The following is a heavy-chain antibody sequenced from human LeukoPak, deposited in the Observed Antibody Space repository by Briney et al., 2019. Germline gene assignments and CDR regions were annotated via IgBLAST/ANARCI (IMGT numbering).Heavy chain of an antibody. V-gene: IGHV3-21*01. J-gene: IGHJ4*02. CDR2: ISSSSTYI. Sequence: GGSLRLSCAASGFTFSSSSMNWVRQAPGKGLEWVSSISSSSTYIYYADSVKGRFTISRDNAKNSLYLQMNSLRADDTAVYYCASVGSRYCSGGTCYYFDYWGQGTLVTVSS. D-gene: IGHD2-15*01. CDR1: GFTFSSSS. CDR3: ASVGSRYCSGGTCYYFDY.